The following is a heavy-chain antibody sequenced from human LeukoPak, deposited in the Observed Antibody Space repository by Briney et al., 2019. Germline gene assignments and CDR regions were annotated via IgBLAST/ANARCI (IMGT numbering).Heavy chain of an antibody. Sequence: GESLKISCKGSGYSFTSYWIGWVRKMPGKGLEWMGIIYPGDSDTRYCPSFQGQVTISADKSISTAYLRWSSLKASDTAMYYCARLVGYSYGYFDYWGQGTLVTVSS. CDR2: IYPGDSDT. J-gene: IGHJ4*02. CDR1: GYSFTSYW. D-gene: IGHD5-18*01. CDR3: ARLVGYSYGYFDY. V-gene: IGHV5-51*01.